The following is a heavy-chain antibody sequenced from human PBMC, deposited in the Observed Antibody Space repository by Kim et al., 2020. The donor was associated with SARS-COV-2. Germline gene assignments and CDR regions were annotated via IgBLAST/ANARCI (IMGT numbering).Heavy chain of an antibody. V-gene: IGHV3-7*04. D-gene: IGHD3-22*01. CDR3: ARLTYYYDSSGYRYFDY. Sequence: VKGRFTISRDNAKTSLYLQMTSLRAEDTAVYYCARLTYYYDSSGYRYFDYWGQGTLVTVSS. J-gene: IGHJ4*02.